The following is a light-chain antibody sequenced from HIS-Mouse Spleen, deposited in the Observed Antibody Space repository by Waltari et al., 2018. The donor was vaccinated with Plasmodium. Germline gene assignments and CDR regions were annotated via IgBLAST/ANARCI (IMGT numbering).Light chain of an antibody. J-gene: IGKJ1*01. Sequence: DIQMTQSPSSLSASVGDRVTITCRASQSISNYLNWYQQKPGKAPKFLIYAASTLQSGVPSRFSGSGSGTDVTLTNSSLQPEDFASYYCQQSYSTWTFGKGTKVEIK. CDR2: AAS. CDR1: QSISNY. V-gene: IGKV1-39*01. CDR3: QQSYSTWT.